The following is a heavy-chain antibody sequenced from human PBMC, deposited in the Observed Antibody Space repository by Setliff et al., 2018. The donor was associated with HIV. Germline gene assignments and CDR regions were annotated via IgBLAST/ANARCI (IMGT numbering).Heavy chain of an antibody. J-gene: IGHJ5*02. CDR3: ARALGASTGSGSYSNWFDP. V-gene: IGHV4-39*07. D-gene: IGHD3-10*01. CDR1: GGSISSSSYY. Sequence: PSETLSLTCTVSGGSISSSSYYWGWIRQPPGKGLEWIGEINHSGSTNYNPSLKSRVTISVDTSKNQFSLKLSSVTAADTAVYYCARALGASTGSGSYSNWFDPWGQGTLVTVSS. CDR2: INHSGST.